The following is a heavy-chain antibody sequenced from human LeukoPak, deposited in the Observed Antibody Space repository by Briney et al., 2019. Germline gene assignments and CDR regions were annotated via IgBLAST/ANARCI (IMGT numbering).Heavy chain of an antibody. CDR3: ARVLLWFGELWFDP. D-gene: IGHD3-10*01. CDR2: IYYSGST. J-gene: IGHJ5*02. V-gene: IGHV4-59*11. Sequence: SETLSLTCTVSGGSISSHYWSWIRQPPGKGLDWIGYIYYSGSTNYNPSLTSRVTISVDTSKNQFSLKLSSVTAADTAVCYCARVLLWFGELWFDPWGQGTLVTVSS. CDR1: GGSISSHY.